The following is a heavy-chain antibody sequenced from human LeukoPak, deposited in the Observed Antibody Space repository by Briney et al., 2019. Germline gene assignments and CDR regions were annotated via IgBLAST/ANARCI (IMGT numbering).Heavy chain of an antibody. J-gene: IGHJ4*02. CDR2: IYNSGSKT. CDR1: GFSFSTYS. Sequence: GGSLRLSCTASGFSFSTYSMTWVRQGPGKGLEWVSSIYNSGSKTFYADSVKGRLTISRDNSKNTLYLQMNSPTAEDTAIYYCSKDVVPDSGWDLDYWGQGTLVTVSS. CDR3: SKDVVPDSGWDLDY. D-gene: IGHD6-19*01. V-gene: IGHV3-23*03.